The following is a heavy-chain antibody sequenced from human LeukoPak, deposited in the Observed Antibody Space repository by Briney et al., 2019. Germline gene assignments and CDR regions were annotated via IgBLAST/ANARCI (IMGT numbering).Heavy chain of an antibody. CDR2: INSRSTII. CDR3: ARGRPLGANFWVY. CDR1: GFTFSSYS. D-gene: IGHD3-16*01. Sequence: GGSLRLSCAASGFTFSSYSMNWVRQAPGKGLEWVSFINSRSTIIYYADSVKGRLTISRDNAKNSLYLQMNSLRVEDTAVYYCARGRPLGANFWVYWGQGTLVTVSS. V-gene: IGHV3-48*01. J-gene: IGHJ4*02.